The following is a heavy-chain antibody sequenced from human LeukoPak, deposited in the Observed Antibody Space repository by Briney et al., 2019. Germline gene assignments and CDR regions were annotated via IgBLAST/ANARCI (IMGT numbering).Heavy chain of an antibody. CDR3: AKDRRGTATIFGVVIMD. CDR1: GFTVSSNY. Sequence: GGSLRLSCAASGFTVSSNYMSWVRQAPCKGLEWVAFIRYDGNNKDYADSVKGRSTISRDNSKSTLYLQMNSLRAEDTAVYYCAKDRRGTATIFGVVIMDWGQGTLVTVSS. V-gene: IGHV3-30*02. J-gene: IGHJ4*02. CDR2: IRYDGNNK. D-gene: IGHD3-3*01.